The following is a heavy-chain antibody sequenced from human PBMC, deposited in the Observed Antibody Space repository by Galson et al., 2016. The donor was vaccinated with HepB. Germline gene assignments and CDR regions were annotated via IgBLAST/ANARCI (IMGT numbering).Heavy chain of an antibody. V-gene: IGHV3-23*01. D-gene: IGHD1-26*01. CDR2: ISGSADGT. Sequence: SLRLSCAGSGFTFSNYAMTWVRQAPGKGLERVSAISGSADGTYYADSVKGRFTISRDNSKNTLFLQMNSLRAEDTAVYYCAKGLGPTEYYFDYWGQGTLVTVSS. J-gene: IGHJ4*02. CDR1: GFTFSNYA. CDR3: AKGLGPTEYYFDY.